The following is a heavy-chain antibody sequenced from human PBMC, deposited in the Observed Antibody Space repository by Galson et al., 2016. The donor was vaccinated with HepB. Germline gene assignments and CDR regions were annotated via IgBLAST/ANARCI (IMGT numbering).Heavy chain of an antibody. Sequence: SLRLSCAASGFTVSNNFLTWVRQAPDKGLEWVSVIYAGGNTYYADSVKGRFTISRDNARASLYLQMDSLRAEDTAVYYCVRLEWTRENYWGQGTLVTVSS. V-gene: IGHV3-53*01. D-gene: IGHD3-3*01. CDR1: GFTVSNNF. CDR3: VRLEWTRENY. J-gene: IGHJ4*02. CDR2: IYAGGNT.